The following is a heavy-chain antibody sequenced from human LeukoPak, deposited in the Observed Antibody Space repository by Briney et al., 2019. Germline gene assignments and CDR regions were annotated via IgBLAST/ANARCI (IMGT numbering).Heavy chain of an antibody. J-gene: IGHJ5*02. V-gene: IGHV1-3*01. CDR1: GYTFTSYA. Sequence: GASVKVSCKASGYTFTSYAMHWVRQAPGQRLEWMGWINAGNGNTKYSQKFQGRVTITRDTSATTAYMELSSLRSEDTAVYYCARDEGYSSSVPFDPWGQETLVTVSS. CDR3: ARDEGYSSSVPFDP. CDR2: INAGNGNT. D-gene: IGHD6-13*01.